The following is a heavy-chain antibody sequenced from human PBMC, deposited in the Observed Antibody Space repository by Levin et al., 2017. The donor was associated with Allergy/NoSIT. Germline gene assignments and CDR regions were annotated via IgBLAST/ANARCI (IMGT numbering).Heavy chain of an antibody. D-gene: IGHD3-10*01. CDR2: INQDGRVK. CDR3: ARDPDPILGVRFDS. CDR1: GFTFSSDW. Sequence: SGGSLRLSCAASGFTFSSDWMNWVRQAPGKGLEWVANINQDGRVKHYVDSVKGRFTISRDNAKNSLYLQMNSLRAEDTAVYYCARDPDPILGVRFDSWGQGTLVTVST. J-gene: IGHJ4*02. V-gene: IGHV3-7*01.